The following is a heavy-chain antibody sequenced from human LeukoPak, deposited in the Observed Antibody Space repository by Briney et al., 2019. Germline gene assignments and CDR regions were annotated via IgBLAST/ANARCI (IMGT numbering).Heavy chain of an antibody. Sequence: TGSTSYSPSLKSRVTISADTSQNQFSLKLSSVTAADTAVYYCARAIYFGVVINWFDPWGQGTLVTVSS. D-gene: IGHD3-3*01. J-gene: IGHJ5*02. CDR2: TGST. V-gene: IGHV4-59*01. CDR3: ARAIYFGVVINWFDP.